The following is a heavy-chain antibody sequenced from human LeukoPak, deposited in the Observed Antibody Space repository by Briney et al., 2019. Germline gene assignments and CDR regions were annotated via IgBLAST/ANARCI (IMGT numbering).Heavy chain of an antibody. CDR3: ARLGRLWFGEPKGWFDP. CDR2: IYPGDSDT. V-gene: IGHV5-51*01. CDR1: GSRFTSYW. J-gene: IGHJ5*02. Sequence: GESLKISCKGSGSRFTSYWIGWVRQLPGKGLEGMGIIYPGDSDTRYSPSFQGQVTISADKSISTAYLQWSSLKASDTAMYYCARLGRLWFGEPKGWFDPWGQGTLVTVSS. D-gene: IGHD3-10*01.